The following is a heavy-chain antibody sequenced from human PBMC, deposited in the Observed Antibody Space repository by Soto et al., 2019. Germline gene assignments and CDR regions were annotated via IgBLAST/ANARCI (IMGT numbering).Heavy chain of an antibody. CDR3: AGQRSPQGWFDP. Sequence: PGGALRVYCASSAISFNTYGVTWVRQAPGKGLEWVSTMTVTGGSTYYADSVKGRFTISSDRSYYTVSLLLNSLRVDDTAIYHCAGQRSPQGWFDPWGQGTLVLVS. CDR1: AISFNTYG. D-gene: IGHD3-10*01. V-gene: IGHV3-23*01. CDR2: MTVTGGST. J-gene: IGHJ5*02.